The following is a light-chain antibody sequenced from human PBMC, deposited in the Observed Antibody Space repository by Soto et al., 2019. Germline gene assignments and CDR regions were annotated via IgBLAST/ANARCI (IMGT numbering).Light chain of an antibody. V-gene: IGKV3-11*01. Sequence: EIVLPQSPATLYLSPGERATLSCRVSQTVTSYLAWYQHRPGQAPRLLIYDASKRATGIPARFSGSGSGTDFTLTIISLGPEDFAVYYCQQRSTWPLTFGGGTRV. CDR2: DAS. CDR1: QTVTSY. CDR3: QQRSTWPLT. J-gene: IGKJ4*01.